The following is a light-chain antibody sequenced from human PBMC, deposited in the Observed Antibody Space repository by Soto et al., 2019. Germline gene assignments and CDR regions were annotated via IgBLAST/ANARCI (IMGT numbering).Light chain of an antibody. Sequence: AIRMTQSPSSFSASTGDRVTITCRPSQGISSNLAWYQQKPGKAPKLLIYAASTLQSGVPSRFSGSGSGTDITLTISCLQSEDFAIYYCQQYYSYPWTFGQGTKVEIK. CDR3: QQYYSYPWT. CDR2: AAS. CDR1: QGISSN. J-gene: IGKJ1*01. V-gene: IGKV1-8*01.